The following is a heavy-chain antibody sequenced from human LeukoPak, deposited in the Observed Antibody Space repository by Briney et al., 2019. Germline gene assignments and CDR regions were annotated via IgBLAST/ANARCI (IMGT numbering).Heavy chain of an antibody. CDR1: GFTFSSYV. CDR2: ISYDGSNK. J-gene: IGHJ4*02. V-gene: IGHV3-30*18. CDR3: ANAQPRQPPHD. D-gene: IGHD1-14*01. Sequence: GGSLRLSCAASGFTFSSYVMHWVRQAPGKGLEWVAVISYDGSNKFYADSVKGRFTISRDNSKNTLYPQMNSLRDEDTAVYYCANAQPRQPPHDWGQGTLVTVSS.